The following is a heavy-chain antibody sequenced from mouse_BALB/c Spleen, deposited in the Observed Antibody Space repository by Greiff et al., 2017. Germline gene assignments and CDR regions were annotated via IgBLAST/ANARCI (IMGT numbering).Heavy chain of an antibody. Sequence: QVQLQQPGAELVKPGASVKMSCKASGYTFTSYNMHWVKQTPGQGLEWIGAIYPGNGDTSYNQKFKGKATLTADKSSSTAYMQLSSLTSEDSAVYYCARSYYYGSKDAMDYWGQGTSVTVSS. CDR3: ARSYYYGSKDAMDY. CDR1: GYTFTSYN. V-gene: IGHV1-12*01. J-gene: IGHJ4*01. CDR2: IYPGNGDT. D-gene: IGHD1-1*01.